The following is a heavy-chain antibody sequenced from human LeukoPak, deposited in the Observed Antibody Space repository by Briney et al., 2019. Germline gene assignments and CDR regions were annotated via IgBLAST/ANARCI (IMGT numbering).Heavy chain of an antibody. J-gene: IGHJ6*03. Sequence: SETLSLTCTVSGGSISSYYWSWIRQPPGKGLEWIAYIYYSGSTNYNPSLKSRVTISVDTSMNQFSLKLSSVTAADTAVYYCAKCVSYGPLYYYMDVWGKGTTVTVSS. CDR1: GGSISSYY. V-gene: IGHV4-59*01. D-gene: IGHD5/OR15-5a*01. CDR2: IYYSGST. CDR3: AKCVSYGPLYYYMDV.